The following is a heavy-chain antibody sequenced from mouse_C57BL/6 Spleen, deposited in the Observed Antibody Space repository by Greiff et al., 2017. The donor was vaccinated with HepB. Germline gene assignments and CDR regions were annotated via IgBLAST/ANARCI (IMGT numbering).Heavy chain of an antibody. CDR3: ARPLTTVVATAMDY. Sequence: VKLMESGPELVKPGASVKLSCKASGYTFTSYDINWVKQRPGQGLEWIGWIYPRDGSTKYNEKFKGKATLTVDTSSSTAYMELHSLTSEDSAVYFCARPLTTVVATAMDYWGQGTSVTVSS. CDR1: GYTFTSYD. J-gene: IGHJ4*01. V-gene: IGHV1-85*01. CDR2: IYPRDGST. D-gene: IGHD1-1*01.